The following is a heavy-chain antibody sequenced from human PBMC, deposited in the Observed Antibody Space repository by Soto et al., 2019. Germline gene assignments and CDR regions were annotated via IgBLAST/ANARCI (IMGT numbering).Heavy chain of an antibody. CDR2: IWYDGSNK. Sequence: GGSLRLSCAASGFTFSSYGMHWVRQAPGKGLEWVAVIWYDGSNKYYADSVKGRFTISRDNSKNTLYLQMNSLRAEDTAVYYCARDYPDSSGWYMGGNRYYYYGMDVWGQGTTVTVSS. D-gene: IGHD6-19*01. J-gene: IGHJ6*02. CDR3: ARDYPDSSGWYMGGNRYYYYGMDV. CDR1: GFTFSSYG. V-gene: IGHV3-33*01.